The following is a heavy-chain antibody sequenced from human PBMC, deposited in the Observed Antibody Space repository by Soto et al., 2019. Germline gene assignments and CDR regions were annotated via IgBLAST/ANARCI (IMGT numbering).Heavy chain of an antibody. V-gene: IGHV1-18*01. CDR1: GYTFSTYP. CDR2: ISTYNGKT. CDR3: ARDRVEAALGTFDQ. D-gene: IGHD6-13*01. J-gene: IGHJ4*02. Sequence: ASVKVSCKTSGYTFSTYPISWVRQAPGQGLEWVGWISTYNGKTNYGQKFQGRVTITTDTSTSTAYMDLRNLRSDDTAVYYCARDRVEAALGTFDQWGQGTLVTVSS.